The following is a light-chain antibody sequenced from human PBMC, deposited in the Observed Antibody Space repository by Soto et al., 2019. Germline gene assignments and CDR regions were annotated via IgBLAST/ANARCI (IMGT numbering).Light chain of an antibody. CDR1: SSDVGSYNL. Sequence: QSALTQPASVSGSPGQSITISCTGTSSDVGSYNLVSWYQQHPGKAPKLMIYEGNKRPSGVSNRFSGSKSANTASLTISGLQTEDEAYYYGCSYAGTNTFVFGTGTKLTVL. CDR3: CSYAGTNTFV. CDR2: EGN. V-gene: IGLV2-23*01. J-gene: IGLJ1*01.